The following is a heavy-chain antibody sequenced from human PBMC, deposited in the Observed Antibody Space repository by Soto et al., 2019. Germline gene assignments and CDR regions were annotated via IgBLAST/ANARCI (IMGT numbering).Heavy chain of an antibody. J-gene: IGHJ4*02. CDR1: GGSITSGGYS. CDR2: IYHSGST. Sequence: KASETLSLTCAVSGGSITSGGYSWSWIRQPPGKGLEWIGYIYHSGSTYYNPSLKSRVTISVVDRSKNQFSLNLSSVTAADTAVYYCARASYCGGDCFYFDYWGQGTLVTVSS. CDR3: ARASYCGGDCFYFDY. D-gene: IGHD2-21*02. V-gene: IGHV4-30-2*01.